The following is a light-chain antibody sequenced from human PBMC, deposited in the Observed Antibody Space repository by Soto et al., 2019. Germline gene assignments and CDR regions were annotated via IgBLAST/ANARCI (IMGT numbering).Light chain of an antibody. Sequence: EILMTQSQATLSVSPGERATLSCRASQSVSSNLAWYQQKPGQAPRLLIYGASTRATGIPARFSGSGSGTEFTLTISSLQAEDFAVYYCQQYNNWPFTFGPGTNVDIK. V-gene: IGKV3-15*01. J-gene: IGKJ3*01. CDR3: QQYNNWPFT. CDR1: QSVSSN. CDR2: GAS.